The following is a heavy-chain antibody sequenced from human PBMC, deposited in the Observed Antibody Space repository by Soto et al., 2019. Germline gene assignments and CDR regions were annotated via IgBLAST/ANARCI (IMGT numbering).Heavy chain of an antibody. CDR1: GFTFSSYA. V-gene: IGHV3-23*01. Sequence: EVHLLESGGGLVQPGGSLRLSCAASGFTFSSYAMSWVRQAPGKGLEWVSAISGSGGSTYYADSVKGRFTISRDNSKNTLYLQMNSLRAEDTAVYYCAKDITSREYYYYYGMDVWGQGTTVTVSS. D-gene: IGHD3-10*01. J-gene: IGHJ6*02. CDR2: ISGSGGST. CDR3: AKDITSREYYYYYGMDV.